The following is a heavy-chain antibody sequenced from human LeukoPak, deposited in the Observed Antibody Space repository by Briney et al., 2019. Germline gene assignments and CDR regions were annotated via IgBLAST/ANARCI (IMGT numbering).Heavy chain of an antibody. J-gene: IGHJ4*02. V-gene: IGHV4-34*01. CDR2: INHSGST. CDR3: ASEGYLDY. CDR1: GGSFSGYY. Sequence: SETLSLTCAVYGGSFSGYYWSWIRQPPGKGLEWIGEINHSGSTNYNPSLKSRVTISVDTSKNQFSLKLSSVTAADTAVYYCASEGYLDYWGQGTLVTVSS.